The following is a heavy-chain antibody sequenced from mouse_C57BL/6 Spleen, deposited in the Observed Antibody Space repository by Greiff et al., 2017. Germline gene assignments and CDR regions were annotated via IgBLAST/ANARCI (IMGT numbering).Heavy chain of an antibody. CDR2: INYDGST. Sequence: DVQLQESGPGLVKPSQSLSLTCSVTGYSITSGYYWNWIRQFPGNKLEWMGYINYDGSTNYNASLKNRITITRDTSKNQMFRRLNSDATEDAATYDSGRDDYQGFAYWGQGTLVTVSA. CDR1: GYSITSGYY. D-gene: IGHD2-4*01. J-gene: IGHJ3*01. V-gene: IGHV3-6*01. CDR3: GRDDYQGFAY.